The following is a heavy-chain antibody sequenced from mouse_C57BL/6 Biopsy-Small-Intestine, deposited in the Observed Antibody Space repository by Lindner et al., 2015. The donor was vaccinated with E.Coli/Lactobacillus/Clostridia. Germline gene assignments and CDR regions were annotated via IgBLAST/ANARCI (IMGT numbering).Heavy chain of an antibody. CDR2: ILPGSGST. J-gene: IGHJ3*01. V-gene: IGHV1-9*01. CDR3: ARHYYGSSYFAY. Sequence: VQLQESGAELMKPGASVKPSCKTTGYTFTGYWIEWVKQRPGHGLEWIGGILPGSGSTNYNEKFKGKATFTADTSSNTAYMQLSSLTTEDSAIYYCARHYYGSSYFAYWGQGTLVTVSA. D-gene: IGHD1-1*01. CDR1: GYTFTGYW.